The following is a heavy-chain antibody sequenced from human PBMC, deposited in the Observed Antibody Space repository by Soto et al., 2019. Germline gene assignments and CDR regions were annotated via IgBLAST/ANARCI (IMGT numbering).Heavy chain of an antibody. J-gene: IGHJ4*02. D-gene: IGHD3-22*01. V-gene: IGHV3-30*14. CDR2: TSYEGSDQ. Sequence: PGGSLRLSCATSGFSFSSFAMHWVRQAPGRGLEWLALTSYEGSDQYNAKSVKGRFTISRDNSKKTLYLHMNGLSAEDTAVYFCARDIYYDASGYFDYWGQGTQGTVSS. CDR1: GFSFSSFA. CDR3: ARDIYYDASGYFDY.